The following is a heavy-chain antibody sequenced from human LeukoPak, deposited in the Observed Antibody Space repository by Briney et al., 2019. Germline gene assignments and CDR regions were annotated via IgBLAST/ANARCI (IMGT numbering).Heavy chain of an antibody. CDR3: ARGGYYFDSSTYAFDI. CDR2: IYYSGST. V-gene: IGHV4-59*01. CDR1: GDSITLNY. Sequence: SETLSLTCTVSGDSITLNYWSWIRQPPGKGLEWIGYIYYSGSTNYNPSLKSRVTISVDTSNNQFSLKLTSVTAADTAMYYCARGGYYFDSSTYAFDIWGRGTMVTVSS. D-gene: IGHD3-22*01. J-gene: IGHJ3*02.